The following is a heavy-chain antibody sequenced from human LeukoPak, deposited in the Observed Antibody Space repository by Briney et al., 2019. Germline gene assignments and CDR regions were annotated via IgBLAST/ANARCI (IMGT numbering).Heavy chain of an antibody. Sequence: GASVKVSCKASGYTFTSYGISWVRQAPGQGLEWMGWISAYNGNTNYAQKLQGRVTMTTDTSTSTAYMELRSLRSGDTAVYYCARDRGWGGEQAFDIWGQGTMVTVSS. CDR2: ISAYNGNT. V-gene: IGHV1-18*01. CDR1: GYTFTSYG. D-gene: IGHD3-16*01. J-gene: IGHJ3*02. CDR3: ARDRGWGGEQAFDI.